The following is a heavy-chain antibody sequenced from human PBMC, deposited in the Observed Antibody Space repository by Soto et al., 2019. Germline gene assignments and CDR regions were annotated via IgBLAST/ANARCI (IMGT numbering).Heavy chain of an antibody. Sequence: GGSLRLSCAASGFTFISYAMHWVRQAPGKRLKWVTVISYDGSNKYYADSVKGRFTISRDNSKNTLYLQMNSLRAEDMAVYYCARNDYVWGSYRYNFDYWGQGTLVTVSS. CDR3: ARNDYVWGSYRYNFDY. D-gene: IGHD3-16*02. J-gene: IGHJ4*02. CDR1: GFTFISYA. CDR2: ISYDGSNK. V-gene: IGHV3-30-3*01.